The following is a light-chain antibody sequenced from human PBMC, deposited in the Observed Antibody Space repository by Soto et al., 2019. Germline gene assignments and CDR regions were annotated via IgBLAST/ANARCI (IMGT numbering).Light chain of an antibody. CDR1: QSVLYSSNNKNY. CDR2: WAS. J-gene: IGKJ1*01. Sequence: DIVMTQSPDSLAVSLGERATINCKSSQSVLYSSNNKNYLAWYQQKPGQPPKLLIYWASTREFGVPDRFGGSGSGTDFTLTISSLQAEDVAVYSCQQYYSTPPTFGQGTKVEIK. V-gene: IGKV4-1*01. CDR3: QQYYSTPPT.